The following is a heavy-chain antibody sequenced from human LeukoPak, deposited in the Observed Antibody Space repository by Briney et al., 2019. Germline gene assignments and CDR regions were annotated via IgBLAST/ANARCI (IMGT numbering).Heavy chain of an antibody. CDR2: IRYDGSSK. V-gene: IGHV3-30*02. D-gene: IGHD2-2*01. CDR3: AKGGGYQLLFDY. Sequence: GGSLRLSCAASGFTFSSYGMHWVRQAPGKGLEWVAFIRYDGSSKYYADSVKGRFTISRDNSKNTLYLQMNSLRAEDTAVYYCAKGGGYQLLFDYWGQGTLVTVSS. CDR1: GFTFSSYG. J-gene: IGHJ4*02.